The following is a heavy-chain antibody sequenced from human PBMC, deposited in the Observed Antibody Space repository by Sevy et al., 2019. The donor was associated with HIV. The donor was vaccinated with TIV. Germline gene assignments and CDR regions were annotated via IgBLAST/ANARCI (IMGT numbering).Heavy chain of an antibody. V-gene: IGHV3-23*01. J-gene: IGHJ4*02. CDR3: ARPSPRIAAAASAFYDN. CDR1: GYYFSSYA. D-gene: IGHD6-13*01. Sequence: GGSLRLSCVVSGYYFSSYAISWVGQAPGKGLESVSTINGRGGSTYYADSVKGRFTISRDNPKNTLFLQMINLRVDDTAIYYCARPSPRIAAAASAFYDNWGQGSLVTVSS. CDR2: INGRGGST.